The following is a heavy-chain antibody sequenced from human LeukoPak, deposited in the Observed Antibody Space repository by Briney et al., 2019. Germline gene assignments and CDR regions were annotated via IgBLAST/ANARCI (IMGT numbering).Heavy chain of an antibody. V-gene: IGHV4-39*01. CDR1: GGSINSRSYY. Sequence: ASETLSLTCTVSGGSINSRSYYWGWIRQPPGKGLEGIGSVYYCGTTYYNPSLKSRVTISEDTSKNQFSLKLSSVTAADTAVYYCARRATTVTTGYYYYYMDVWGKGTTVTVSS. CDR2: VYYCGTT. D-gene: IGHD4-17*01. J-gene: IGHJ6*03. CDR3: ARRATTVTTGYYYYYMDV.